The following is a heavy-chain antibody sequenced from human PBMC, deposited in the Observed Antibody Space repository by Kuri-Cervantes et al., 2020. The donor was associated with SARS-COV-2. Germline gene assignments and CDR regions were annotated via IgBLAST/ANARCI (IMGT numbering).Heavy chain of an antibody. CDR2: ISYDGSNK. D-gene: IGHD1-26*01. Sequence: GESLKISCAASGFTFSSYAMHWVRQAPGKGLEWVAVISYDGSNKYYADSVKGRFTISRDNSKNTLYLQMNSLRAEDTAVHYCARDIVPVGATYDAFDIWGQGAMVTVSS. CDR3: ARDIVPVGATYDAFDI. V-gene: IGHV3-30-3*01. CDR1: GFTFSSYA. J-gene: IGHJ3*02.